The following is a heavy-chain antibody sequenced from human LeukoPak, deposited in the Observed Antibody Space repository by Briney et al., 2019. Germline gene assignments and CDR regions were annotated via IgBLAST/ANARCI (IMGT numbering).Heavy chain of an antibody. V-gene: IGHV4-59*08. CDR1: GGSISSYY. CDR3: ARIWFGAFDY. J-gene: IGHJ4*02. CDR2: IYYSGST. Sequence: SETLSLTCTVSGGSISSYYWSWIRQPPGKGLEWIGYIYYSGSTYYNPSLKSRVTISVDTSKNQFSLKLSSVTAADTAVYYCARIWFGAFDYWGQGTLVTVSS. D-gene: IGHD3-10*01.